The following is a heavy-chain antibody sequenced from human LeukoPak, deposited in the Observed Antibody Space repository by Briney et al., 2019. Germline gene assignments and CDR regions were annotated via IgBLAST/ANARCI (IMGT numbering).Heavy chain of an antibody. CDR2: IYYSGST. J-gene: IGHJ4*02. Sequence: GSLRLSCAASGFTFSSYSIDWVRQPPGKGLEWIGSIYYSGSTYYNPSLKSRVTISVDTSKNQFSLKLSAVTAADTAVYYCASFARTVTTNYGYWGEGTVVTVSA. D-gene: IGHD4-17*01. CDR1: GFTFSSYSID. CDR3: ASFARTVTTNYGY. V-gene: IGHV4-39*01.